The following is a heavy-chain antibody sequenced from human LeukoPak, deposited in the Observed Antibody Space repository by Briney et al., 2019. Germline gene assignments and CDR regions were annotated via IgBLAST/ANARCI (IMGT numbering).Heavy chain of an antibody. Sequence: GASGKLSCKASGYTFTVYYMHWVRHAPGQGLEWMGWINANSGDTKYAQKFQGRVTMTRDTSISTAYMELSRLRSDDTAMYYCAREISGYSDYWGQGTLVTVSS. CDR3: AREISGYSDY. CDR1: GYTFTVYY. J-gene: IGHJ4*02. V-gene: IGHV1-2*02. CDR2: INANSGDT. D-gene: IGHD3-22*01.